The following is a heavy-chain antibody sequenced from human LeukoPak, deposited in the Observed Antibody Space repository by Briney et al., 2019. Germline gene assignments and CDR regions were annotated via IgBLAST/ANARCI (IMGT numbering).Heavy chain of an antibody. D-gene: IGHD3-22*01. CDR1: GFTFSSYS. Sequence: GGSLRLSCAASGFTFSSYSMNWVRQAPGKGLEWVSYISSSSSTIYYADSVKGRFTISRDNAKNSLYLQMNSLRDEDTAVYYCARDTDRYYDSSGYGMDVWGQGTTVTVSS. J-gene: IGHJ6*02. CDR2: ISSSSSTI. CDR3: ARDTDRYYDSSGYGMDV. V-gene: IGHV3-48*02.